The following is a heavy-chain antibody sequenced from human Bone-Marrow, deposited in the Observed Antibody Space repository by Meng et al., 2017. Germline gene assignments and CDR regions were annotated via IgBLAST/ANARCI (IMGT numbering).Heavy chain of an antibody. D-gene: IGHD3-10*01. CDR3: ARASGVIIRGLDY. J-gene: IGHJ4*02. CDR1: GFTFSPYA. V-gene: IGHV3-23*01. Sequence: GESLKISCAASGFTFSPYAMYWVRQAPGKGLEWVSGISGSGGSTNYADSVKGRFTISRDNAKNSLYLQMNSLRAEDTAVYYCARASGVIIRGLDYWGQGTLVTVSS. CDR2: ISGSGGST.